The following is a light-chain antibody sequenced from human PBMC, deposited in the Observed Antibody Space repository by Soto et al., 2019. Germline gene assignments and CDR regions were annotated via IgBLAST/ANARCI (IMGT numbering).Light chain of an antibody. CDR1: QSVSSY. V-gene: IGKV3-11*01. Sequence: EIVLTQSPATLSLSPGERATLSCRASQSVSSYLGWYQQKPGQAPRLLIYDTSNRATGIPARFSGSGSGTDFTLTISSLKPEDFAVYYCQQRSTWPLTFGQGTRLEIK. J-gene: IGKJ5*01. CDR2: DTS. CDR3: QQRSTWPLT.